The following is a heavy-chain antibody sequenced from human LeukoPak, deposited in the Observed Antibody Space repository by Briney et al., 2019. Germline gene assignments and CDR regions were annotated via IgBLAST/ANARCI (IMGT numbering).Heavy chain of an antibody. Sequence: PGGALRLSCVASGLNFDDSAMHWVRQAPGKGVEWVSLISADGGRTFSADSVKGRFSISRDNANNTLYLQMNSLRADDTAVYYCARGGLEPVDNWGQGTLVTV. J-gene: IGHJ4*02. CDR2: ISADGGRT. D-gene: IGHD1-1*01. CDR3: ARGGLEPVDN. V-gene: IGHV3-43*02. CDR1: GLNFDDSA.